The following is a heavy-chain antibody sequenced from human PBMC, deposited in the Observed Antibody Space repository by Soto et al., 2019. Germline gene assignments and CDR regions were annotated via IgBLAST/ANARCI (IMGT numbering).Heavy chain of an antibody. CDR2: ISYDGSNK. CDR3: ARVFMSDPADYYYGMDV. Sequence: GGSLRLSCAASGFTFSSYAMHWVRQAPGKGLEWVAVISYDGSNKYYADSVKGRFTISRDNSKNTLYLQMNSLRAEDTAVYYCARVFMSDPADYYYGMDVWGQGTTVTVSS. J-gene: IGHJ6*02. D-gene: IGHD2-21*01. V-gene: IGHV3-30-3*01. CDR1: GFTFSSYA.